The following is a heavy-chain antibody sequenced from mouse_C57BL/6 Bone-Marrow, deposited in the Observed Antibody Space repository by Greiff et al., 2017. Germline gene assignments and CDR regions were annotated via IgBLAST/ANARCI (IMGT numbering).Heavy chain of an antibody. CDR3: TTRDYDSRGKYYYAMDY. D-gene: IGHD1-1*01. CDR2: IDPETGGT. CDR1: GFNITDDY. V-gene: IGHV14-4*01. J-gene: IGHJ4*01. Sequence: EVQLQQFGAELVRPGASVKLSCTASGFNITDDYMHWVKQRPEQGLEWIGWIDPETGGTEYASKFPGKATITADPSSTTAYLQLSSLTSEDTAVYYCTTRDYDSRGKYYYAMDYWGKGTSVTVSS.